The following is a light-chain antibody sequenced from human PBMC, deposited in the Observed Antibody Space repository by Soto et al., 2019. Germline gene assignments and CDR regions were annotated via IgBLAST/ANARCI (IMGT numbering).Light chain of an antibody. CDR2: EVS. V-gene: IGLV2-23*02. J-gene: IGLJ3*02. Sequence: QSALTQPASVSGSPGQSITISCTGTNSDVGNYNLVSWYQQDPGKAPKLIIYEVSKWPSGVSNRFSGSKSGNTASLTISGLQAEDEADYYCCSYAGRSTHWVFGGGTKLTVL. CDR3: CSYAGRSTHWV. CDR1: NSDVGNYNL.